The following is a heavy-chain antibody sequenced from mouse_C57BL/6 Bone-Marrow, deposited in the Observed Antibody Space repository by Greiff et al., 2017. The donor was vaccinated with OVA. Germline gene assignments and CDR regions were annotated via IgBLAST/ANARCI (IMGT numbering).Heavy chain of an antibody. CDR2: IYPGGGYT. J-gene: IGHJ4*01. D-gene: IGHD2-5*01. Sequence: QVQLQQSGAELVRPGTSVKMSCKASGYTFTNYWIGWAKQRPGHGLAWIGNIYPGGGYTTSNVKFKGKATLTADKSSSTAYMEWSSRTSEDSAIYYCALDSNRLMDDWGQGASVTGSS. V-gene: IGHV1-63*01. CDR1: GYTFTNYW. CDR3: ALDSNRLMDD.